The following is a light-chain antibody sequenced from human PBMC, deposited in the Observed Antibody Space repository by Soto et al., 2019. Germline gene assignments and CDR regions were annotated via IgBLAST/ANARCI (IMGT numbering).Light chain of an antibody. CDR1: QSVRSSY. CDR2: GAS. V-gene: IGKV3-20*01. CDR3: EQYGSSPRT. Sequence: EIVLTQSPGTLSLSPGERATLSCRASQSVRSSYLAWYQQKPGQAPRLLIYGASSRATGIPDRFSGSGSGTDFTLTINRLEPESLAVYYCEQYGSSPRTFGQGTKVESK. J-gene: IGKJ1*01.